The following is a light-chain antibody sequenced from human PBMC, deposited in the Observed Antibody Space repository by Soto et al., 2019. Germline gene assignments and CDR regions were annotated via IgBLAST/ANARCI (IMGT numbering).Light chain of an antibody. Sequence: EIVMTQSPATLSVSPGERATLSCRASQSVSSNLAWYQQKPGQAPRLLIYGASTRATGIPARFSGSGSGTEFPLTISSLQSEDFAVYYCQQYNNWHAFGGGTKVEIK. V-gene: IGKV3-15*01. CDR1: QSVSSN. CDR3: QQYNNWHA. J-gene: IGKJ4*01. CDR2: GAS.